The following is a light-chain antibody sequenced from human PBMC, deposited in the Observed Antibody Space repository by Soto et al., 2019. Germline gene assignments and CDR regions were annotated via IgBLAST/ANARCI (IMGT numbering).Light chain of an antibody. CDR1: KLGDTY. J-gene: IGLJ2*01. CDR3: QAWHSTTPVV. V-gene: IGLV3-1*01. CDR2: QDA. Sequence: SYELTQPPSVSVSPGQTASITCSGDKLGDTYSCWYQQKPGQSPVLVIYQDAKRPSVIPERFSGSNSGNTATLTISGTQAMDEADYYCQAWHSTTPVVFGGGTQLTVL.